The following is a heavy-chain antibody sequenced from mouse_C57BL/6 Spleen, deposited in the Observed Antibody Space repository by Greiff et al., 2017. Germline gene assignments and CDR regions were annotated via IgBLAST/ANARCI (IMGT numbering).Heavy chain of an antibody. D-gene: IGHD3-1*01. Sequence: QVQLKQPGAELVRPGSSVKLSCKASGYTFTSYWMDWVKQRPGQGLEWIGNIYPSDSETHYNQKFKDKATLTVDKSSSTAYMQLSSLTSEDSAVYYCARGGYDGDYWGQGTSVTVSS. V-gene: IGHV1-61*01. J-gene: IGHJ4*01. CDR2: IYPSDSET. CDR1: GYTFTSYW. CDR3: ARGGYDGDY.